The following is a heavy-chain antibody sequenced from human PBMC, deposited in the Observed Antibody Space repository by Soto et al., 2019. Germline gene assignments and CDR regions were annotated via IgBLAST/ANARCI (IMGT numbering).Heavy chain of an antibody. D-gene: IGHD3-10*01. Sequence: ASVKVSCKVSGYTFTTNGIIWVRQAPGQHLEWLGWISARNGDTKYAQGFQGRVTLTTDTSTTTAYMELMNLRSDDTAVYFCARVQVLPNPAADFWGQGTLVTVSS. CDR1: GYTFTTNG. V-gene: IGHV1-18*04. CDR3: ARVQVLPNPAADF. CDR2: ISARNGDT. J-gene: IGHJ4*02.